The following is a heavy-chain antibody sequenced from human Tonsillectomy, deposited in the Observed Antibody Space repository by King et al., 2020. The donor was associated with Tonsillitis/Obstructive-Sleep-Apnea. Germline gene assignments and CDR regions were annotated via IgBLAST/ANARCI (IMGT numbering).Heavy chain of an antibody. J-gene: IGHJ6*03. V-gene: IGHV4-34*01. D-gene: IGHD3-10*01. Sequence: VQLQQWGAGLLKPSETLSLTCAVYGGSFSGYYWSWIRQPPGKGLEWIGEINHSGSTNYNPSLKSRVTISVDTSKNQFSLKLSSVTAADTAVYYCARGPLGWFGFTTYYYYYYYMDVWGKGTTVTVSS. CDR2: INHSGST. CDR3: ARGPLGWFGFTTYYYYYYYMDV. CDR1: GGSFSGYY.